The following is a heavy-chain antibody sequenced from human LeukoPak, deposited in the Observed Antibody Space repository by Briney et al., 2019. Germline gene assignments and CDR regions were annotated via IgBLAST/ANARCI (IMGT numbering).Heavy chain of an antibody. CDR3: AKSAVVVAATGYYFDC. J-gene: IGHJ4*02. CDR2: IRYDGSNK. Sequence: GGSLRLSCAASGFTFSSYGMHWVRQAPGKGLEWVAFIRYDGSNKYYADSVKGRFTISRDNSKNTLYLQMNSLRAEDTAVYYCAKSAVVVAATGYYFDCWGQGTLVTVSS. D-gene: IGHD2-15*01. CDR1: GFTFSSYG. V-gene: IGHV3-30*02.